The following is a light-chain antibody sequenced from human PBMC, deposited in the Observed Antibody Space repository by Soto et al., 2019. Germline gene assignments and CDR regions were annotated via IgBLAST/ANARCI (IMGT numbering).Light chain of an antibody. CDR1: RSDVGTYAL. J-gene: IGLJ3*02. CDR3: SSYVPCNVLVL. V-gene: IGLV2-23*02. CDR2: EVT. Sequence: QSALTQPASVSGSPGQSITISCTGTRSDVGTYALVSWFQQHPGRAPKLIIFEVTRRPSGVSDRFSGSKSGDTASLTISGLQSEDEAHYYCSSYVPCNVLVLFGGGTKLTVL.